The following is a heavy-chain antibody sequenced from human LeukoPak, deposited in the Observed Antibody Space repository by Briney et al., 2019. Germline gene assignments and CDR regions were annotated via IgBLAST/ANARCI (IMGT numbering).Heavy chain of an antibody. CDR2: IWYDGSSK. CDR3: ARDQLPSRGYSYGYSYYYYGMDV. Sequence: GGSLRLSCAASGFTFSNFGMYWVRQAPGKGPEWVAVIWYDGSSKFYADSVKGRFTISRDNSKNTLYLQMDSLRAEDTAVYYCARDQLPSRGYSYGYSYYYYGMDVWGQGTTVTVSS. J-gene: IGHJ6*02. CDR1: GFTFSNFG. V-gene: IGHV3-33*01. D-gene: IGHD5-18*01.